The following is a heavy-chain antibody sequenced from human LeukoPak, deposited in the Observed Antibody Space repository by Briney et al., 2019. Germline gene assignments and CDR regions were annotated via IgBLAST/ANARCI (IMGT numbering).Heavy chain of an antibody. D-gene: IGHD2/OR15-2a*01. J-gene: IGHJ4*02. CDR2: IYYSGST. CDR3: TRKGSQWDFLVDY. CDR1: GYSISSGYY. V-gene: IGHV4-38-2*02. Sequence: ASETLPLTCTVSGYSISSGYYWGWIRQPPGKGLEWIGYIYYSGSTNYNPSLKSRVTISVDTSKNQFSLKMRSVTAEDTAVYYCTRKGSQWDFLVDYWGQGTRVAVSP.